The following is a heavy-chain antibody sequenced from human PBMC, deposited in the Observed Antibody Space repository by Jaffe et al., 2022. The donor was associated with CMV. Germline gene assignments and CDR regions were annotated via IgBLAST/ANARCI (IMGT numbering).Heavy chain of an antibody. D-gene: IGHD3-16*02. Sequence: QVQLVQSGAEVKKPGASVKVSCKASGYTFTGYYMHWVRQAPGQGLEWMGWINPNSGGTNYAQKFQGRVTMTRDTSISTAYMELSRLRSDDTAVYYCARAYMITFGGVIGHPHPWGQGTLVTVSS. V-gene: IGHV1-2*02. J-gene: IGHJ5*02. CDR1: GYTFTGYY. CDR2: INPNSGGT. CDR3: ARAYMITFGGVIGHPHP.